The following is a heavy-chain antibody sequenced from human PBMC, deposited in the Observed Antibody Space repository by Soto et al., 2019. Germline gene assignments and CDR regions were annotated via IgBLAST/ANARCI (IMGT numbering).Heavy chain of an antibody. D-gene: IGHD3-16*02. V-gene: IGHV5-10-1*01. CDR2: IDPSDSYT. CDR3: AGPLLYRVDVDS. J-gene: IGHJ4*02. Sequence: GQSLTLSCKVSGYSFTSYSIGWVRQLPGKGLEWIGRIDPSDSYTNYSPSFQGPVTISADQSVSTTYLQWSSVQASEPSMSECAGPLLYRVDVDSWGQGTLVTVSS. CDR1: GYSFTSYS.